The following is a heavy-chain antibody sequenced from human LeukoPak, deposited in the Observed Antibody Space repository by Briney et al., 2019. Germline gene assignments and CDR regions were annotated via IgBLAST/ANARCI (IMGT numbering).Heavy chain of an antibody. D-gene: IGHD3-22*01. CDR2: IKQDGGEQ. CDR1: GFTFSNYW. V-gene: IGHV3-7*01. Sequence: PGGSLRLSCAASGFTFSNYWMTWVRQAAGEGPEWVANIKQDGGEQYYVDSVKGRFTISRDNAKNSLYLQMNSLRAEDTAVYYCARSRRDPYDYDSSGYYVGGTDWFDPWGQGTLVTVSS. J-gene: IGHJ5*02. CDR3: ARSRRDPYDYDSSGYYVGGTDWFDP.